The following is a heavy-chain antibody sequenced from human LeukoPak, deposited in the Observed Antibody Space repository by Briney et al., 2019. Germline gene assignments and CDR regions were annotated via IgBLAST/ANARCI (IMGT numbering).Heavy chain of an antibody. CDR2: IYYSGST. CDR1: GGSISRYY. Sequence: PSETLSLTCAVSGGSISRYYWSCIRQPPRKGLEWIGDIYYSGSTNYNPSLKSRVTISVDTSKNQFSLKLSSVTAADTDVYSCATRRIAVAAPFDYWGQGTLVTVSS. D-gene: IGHD6-19*01. CDR3: ATRRIAVAAPFDY. J-gene: IGHJ4*02. V-gene: IGHV4-59*01.